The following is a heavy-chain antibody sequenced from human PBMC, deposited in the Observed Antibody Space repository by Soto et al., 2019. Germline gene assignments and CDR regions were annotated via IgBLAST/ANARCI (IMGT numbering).Heavy chain of an antibody. CDR1: GYSISSGYF. Sequence: SETLSLTCVVSGYSISSGYFWGWIRQPPGKGLDWIGNIHHTGSTYYNPSLKSRVTISVDTSKNQFSLKLSSVTAADTAVYYCARVRCTNGVCFNWFDPWGQGTLVTVSS. J-gene: IGHJ5*02. D-gene: IGHD2-8*01. CDR3: ARVRCTNGVCFNWFDP. CDR2: IHHTGST. V-gene: IGHV4-38-2*01.